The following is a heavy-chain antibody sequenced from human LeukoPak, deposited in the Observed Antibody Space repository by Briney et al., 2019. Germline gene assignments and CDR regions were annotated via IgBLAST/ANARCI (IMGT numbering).Heavy chain of an antibody. CDR1: GFTVNNNY. CDR2: IYSGDIT. J-gene: IGHJ4*02. CDR3: ARGSGYNYGFPDY. V-gene: IGHV3-53*01. D-gene: IGHD5-18*01. Sequence: PGGSLRLSRAASGFTVNNNYKSWVRQAPGKGLEWVSVIYSGDITYYADSVKGRFTISRDNSKNTLYLQMNSLRAEDTAVYYCARGSGYNYGFPDYWGQGTLVTVSS.